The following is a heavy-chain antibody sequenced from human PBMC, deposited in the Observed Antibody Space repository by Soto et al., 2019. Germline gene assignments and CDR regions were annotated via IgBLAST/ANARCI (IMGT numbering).Heavy chain of an antibody. CDR2: ISGSGGST. D-gene: IGHD5-12*01. V-gene: IGHV3-23*01. CDR3: AKDTYSGYGSLDY. J-gene: IGHJ4*02. CDR1: GFTLRSYA. Sequence: EVQLLESGGGLVQPGGSLRLSCAASGFTLRSYAMSWVRQAPGKGLEWVSAISGSGGSTYYADSVKGRFTISRDNSKNTLYLQMNSLGAEDTAVYYCAKDTYSGYGSLDYWGQGTLVTVSS.